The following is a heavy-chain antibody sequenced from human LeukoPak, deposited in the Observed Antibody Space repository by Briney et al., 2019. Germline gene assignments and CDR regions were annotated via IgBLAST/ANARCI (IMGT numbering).Heavy chain of an antibody. CDR1: GYTFTGYY. CDR3: ARGIWFGELAWFDP. J-gene: IGHJ5*02. CDR2: INPNSGGT. D-gene: IGHD3-10*01. Sequence: ASVKVSCKASGYTFTGYYMHWVRQAPGQGLEWMGWINPNSGGTNYAQKFQGMVTMTRDTSISTAYMELSRLRSDDTAVYYCARGIWFGELAWFDPWGQGTLVTVSS. V-gene: IGHV1-2*02.